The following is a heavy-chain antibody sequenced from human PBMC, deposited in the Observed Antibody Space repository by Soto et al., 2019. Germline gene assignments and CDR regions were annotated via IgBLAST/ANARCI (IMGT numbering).Heavy chain of an antibody. D-gene: IGHD1-7*01. Sequence: QVQLVQSGAEVKKPGASVKVSCKASGYTFTSYVISWVRQAPGQGLEWMGWISAYNGNTNYEQKLQGRVTMTKDTSTSTVYMELRSLRSNVTAVYYCARVITGTTINYNFGMDVWGQGTTVTVAS. CDR3: ARVITGTTINYNFGMDV. V-gene: IGHV1-18*01. CDR2: ISAYNGNT. CDR1: GYTFTSYV. J-gene: IGHJ6*02.